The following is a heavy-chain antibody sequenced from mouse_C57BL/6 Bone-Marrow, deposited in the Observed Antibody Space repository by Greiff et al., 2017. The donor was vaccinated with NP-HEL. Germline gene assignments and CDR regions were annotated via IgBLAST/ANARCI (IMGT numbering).Heavy chain of an antibody. J-gene: IGHJ3*01. CDR2: ISDGGSYT. CDR3: ARDRYYGSMAWFAY. CDR1: GFTFSSYA. V-gene: IGHV5-4*01. D-gene: IGHD1-1*01. Sequence: EVHLVESGGGLVKPGGSLKLSCAASGFTFSSYAMSWVRQTPEKRLEWVATISDGGSYTYYPDNVKGRFTISRDNAKNNLYLQMSPLKSEDTAMYYAARDRYYGSMAWFAYWGHGALVTVSA.